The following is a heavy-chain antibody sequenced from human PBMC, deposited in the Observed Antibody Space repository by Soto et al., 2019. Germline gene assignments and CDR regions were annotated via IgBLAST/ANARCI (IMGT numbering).Heavy chain of an antibody. D-gene: IGHD3-16*01. Sequence: PGGSLRLSCAASGFTFSSYAMHWVRQAPGKGLEWVAVISYDGSNKYYADSVKGRFTISRDNSKNTLYLQMNSLRAEDTAVYYCARDTGGVMADYWGQGTLVTVSS. CDR3: ARDTGGVMADY. CDR1: GFTFSSYA. CDR2: ISYDGSNK. J-gene: IGHJ4*02. V-gene: IGHV3-30-3*01.